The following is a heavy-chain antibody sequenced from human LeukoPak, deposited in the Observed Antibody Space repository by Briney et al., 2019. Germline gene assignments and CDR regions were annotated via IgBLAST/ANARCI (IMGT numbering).Heavy chain of an antibody. Sequence: PSQTLSLTCTVSGGSISSGGYYWSWIRQPPGKGLEWIGYIYHSGSTYYNPSFKSGSSISIDTPRNQFTLKLTSWTAADTAVYYCARDYSSGGFFDYWGQGTLVIVSS. D-gene: IGHD6-19*01. V-gene: IGHV4-30-2*05. J-gene: IGHJ4*02. CDR2: IYHSGST. CDR3: ARDYSSGGFFDY. CDR1: GGSISSGGYY.